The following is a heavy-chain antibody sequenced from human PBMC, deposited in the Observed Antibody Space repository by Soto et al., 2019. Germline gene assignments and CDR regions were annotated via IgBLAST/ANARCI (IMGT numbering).Heavy chain of an antibody. CDR1: GFSLTTTEVY. J-gene: IGHJ4*02. Sequence: QITLKESGPTLVKPTQTLTLTCTFSGFSLTTTEVYVGWIRQPPGKALEWLALIYGDNDKRYSPSLKSRLTITKDTSKNQVVLTMTNVDPVDTATYYCARSTLSTDFEYWGQGTLVTVSS. CDR3: ARSTLSTDFEY. CDR2: IYGDNDK. D-gene: IGHD2-8*02. V-gene: IGHV2-5*02.